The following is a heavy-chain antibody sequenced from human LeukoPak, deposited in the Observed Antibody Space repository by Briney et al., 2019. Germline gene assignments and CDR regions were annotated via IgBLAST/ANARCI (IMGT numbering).Heavy chain of an antibody. CDR1: GYTFTGYY. CDR3: ARYPTVAGRQRGFDP. J-gene: IGHJ5*02. CDR2: INPNSGGT. V-gene: IGHV1-2*02. D-gene: IGHD6-19*01. Sequence: ASVKVSCKASGYTFTGYYMHWVRQAPGQGLEWMGWINPNSGGTNYAQKFQGRVTMTRDTSISTAYMELSRLRSDDPAVYYCARYPTVAGRQRGFDPWGQGTLVTVSS.